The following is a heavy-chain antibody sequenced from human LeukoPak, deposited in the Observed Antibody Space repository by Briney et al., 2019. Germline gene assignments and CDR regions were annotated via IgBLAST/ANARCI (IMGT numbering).Heavy chain of an antibody. J-gene: IGHJ4*02. CDR1: GYTFTSYD. D-gene: IGHD6-13*01. CDR3: AISPGYSCSWYLDY. Sequence: ASVKVSCKASGYTFTSYDINWVRQATGQGLEWMGWMNPNSGNTGYAQKFQGRVTVTRNTSISTAYMELSSLRSEDTAVYYCAISPGYSCSWYLDYWGQGTLVTVSS. V-gene: IGHV1-8*03. CDR2: MNPNSGNT.